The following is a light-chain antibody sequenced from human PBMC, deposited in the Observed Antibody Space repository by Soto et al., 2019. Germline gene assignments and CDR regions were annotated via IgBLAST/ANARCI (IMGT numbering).Light chain of an antibody. CDR1: QNVDTNY. V-gene: IGKV3D-20*02. J-gene: IGKJ1*01. Sequence: ETVLAKSTATQSLVREESRSLWWRDSQNVDTNYLAWYQQKPGQAPRILIFGASGRATGIPARFSGSGSGTDFTLTITSLQSEDFAVYYGQYRSDWLSWTFGQGTKVDNK. CDR3: QYRSDWLSWT. CDR2: GAS.